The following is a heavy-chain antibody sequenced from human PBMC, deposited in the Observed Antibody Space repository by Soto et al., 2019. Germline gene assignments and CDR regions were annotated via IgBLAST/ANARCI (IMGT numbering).Heavy chain of an antibody. CDR3: ARVGIIGWYYFDY. J-gene: IGHJ4*02. CDR1: GFTLTTYA. D-gene: IGHD6-19*01. V-gene: IGHV3-23*01. CDR2: ISAGVGTT. Sequence: GGSLRLSCAASGFTLTTYAMTWVRRAPGRGLKWVSTISAGVGTTYYADSVKGRLTISRDIPKNTLFLQMDSLRAEDTAVYYCARVGIIGWYYFDYWGQGTLVTVSS.